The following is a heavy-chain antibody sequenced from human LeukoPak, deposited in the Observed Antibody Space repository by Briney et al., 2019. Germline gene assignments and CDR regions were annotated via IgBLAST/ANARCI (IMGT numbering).Heavy chain of an antibody. CDR1: GFSFNDYA. CDR3: ARDPYYYDSSGFLFDY. Sequence: PGRSLRLSCVVSGFSFNDYAMHWIRQAPGKGLEWVSGISWNSGTTGYADSVKGRFTISRDNSKNTLYLQMNSLRAEDTAVYYCARDPYYYDSSGFLFDYWGQGTLVTVSS. D-gene: IGHD3-22*01. J-gene: IGHJ4*02. CDR2: ISWNSGTT. V-gene: IGHV3-9*01.